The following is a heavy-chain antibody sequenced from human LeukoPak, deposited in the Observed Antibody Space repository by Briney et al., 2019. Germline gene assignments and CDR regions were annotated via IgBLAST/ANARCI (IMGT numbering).Heavy chain of an antibody. CDR1: GGSFSGYY. CDR3: ARGPYCSGGSCYFGSSYYYYYGMDV. D-gene: IGHD2-15*01. V-gene: IGHV4-34*01. J-gene: IGHJ6*04. CDR2: INHSGST. Sequence: SETLSLTCAVYGGSFSGYYLSWIRQPPGKGLEWIGEINHSGSTNYNPSLKSRVTISVDTSKNQFSLKLSSVTAADTAVYYCARGPYCSGGSCYFGSSYYYYYGMDVWGKGTTVTVSS.